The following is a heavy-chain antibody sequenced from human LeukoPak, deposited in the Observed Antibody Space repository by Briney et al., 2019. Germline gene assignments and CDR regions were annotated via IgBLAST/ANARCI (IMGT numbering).Heavy chain of an antibody. CDR3: ARGDDGGYVSRLDY. CDR2: IIPIFGTA. D-gene: IGHD5-12*01. J-gene: IGHJ4*02. V-gene: IGHV1-69*01. CDR1: GGTFISYA. Sequence: SVKVSCKASGGTFISYAISWVRQAPGQGLEWMGGIIPIFGTANYAQKFRGRVTIAADESTSTAYMELSSLRSEDTAVYYCARGDDGGYVSRLDYWGQGTLVTVSS.